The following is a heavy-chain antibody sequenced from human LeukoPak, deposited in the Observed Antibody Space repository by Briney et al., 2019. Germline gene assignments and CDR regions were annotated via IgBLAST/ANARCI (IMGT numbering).Heavy chain of an antibody. D-gene: IGHD6-13*01. CDR3: ARGDRSSWFNFDY. Sequence: GGSLRLSCAASGFTFSSYAINWVRQAPGKGLEWVSVVRGSVGSTYYADSVKGRFTISRDNSKNTLYLQMNSLRAEDTAVYYCARGDRSSWFNFDYWGQGTLVTVSS. J-gene: IGHJ4*02. CDR2: VRGSVGST. CDR1: GFTFSSYA. V-gene: IGHV3-23*01.